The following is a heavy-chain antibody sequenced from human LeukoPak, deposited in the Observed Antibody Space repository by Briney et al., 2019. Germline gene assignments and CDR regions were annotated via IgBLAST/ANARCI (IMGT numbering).Heavy chain of an antibody. CDR2: IEPSDLYT. CDR1: GSTFTSYW. J-gene: IGHJ5*02. D-gene: IGHD6-13*01. CDR3: TIAAAGTDWFDP. V-gene: IGHV5-10-1*01. Sequence: NLGEPLIISCKCPGSTFTSYWISGARQIPGKGLEWIGRIEPSDLYTNYSPPFQGHVTSAADKSLSTVYLQWSSLKASATAMYYCTIAAAGTDWFDPWGQGTLVTVSS.